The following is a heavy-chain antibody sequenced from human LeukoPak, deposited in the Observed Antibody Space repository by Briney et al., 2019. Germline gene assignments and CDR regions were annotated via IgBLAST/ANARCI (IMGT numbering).Heavy chain of an antibody. CDR1: EFTVSSNY. CDR2: IYSDGST. V-gene: IGHV3-66*01. D-gene: IGHD4-11*01. Sequence: GGSLRLSCAASEFTVSSNYMSWVRQAPGKGLEWVSVIYSDGSTFYADSVKGRFTISRDISKNILYLHMNSLRAADTAVYCCARDNYARMGAFDIWGQGTMVTVSS. CDR3: ARDNYARMGAFDI. J-gene: IGHJ3*02.